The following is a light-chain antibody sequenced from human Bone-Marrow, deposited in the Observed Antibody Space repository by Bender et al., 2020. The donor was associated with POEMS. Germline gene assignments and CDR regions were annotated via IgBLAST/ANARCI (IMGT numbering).Light chain of an antibody. CDR1: KLGNKY. CDR3: QVWDTNSGHFV. CDR2: EDN. Sequence: SFELTRPPSVSVSPGQTASITCSGDKLGNKYVCWYQQTSGQAPVLVIYEDNKRLSWIPERFSGSRSGTLATMIISRVEAGDEGDFYCQVWDTNSGHFVFGTGTKVTVL. J-gene: IGLJ1*01. V-gene: IGLV3-1*01.